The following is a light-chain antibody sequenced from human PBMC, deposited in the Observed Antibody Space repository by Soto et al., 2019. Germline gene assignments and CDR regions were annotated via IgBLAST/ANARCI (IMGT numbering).Light chain of an antibody. CDR2: DVS. Sequence: QSALTQPASVSGSPGQSITVSCTGTSSDIGSTKYVSWYQQHPGKAPKLIIYDVSDRPSGVSNRFSGSKSGNSASLTISGLQAEDEADYYCSSSPTTSTRIFGGWTKLTVL. V-gene: IGLV2-14*03. CDR3: SSSPTTSTRI. CDR1: SSDIGSTKY. J-gene: IGLJ2*01.